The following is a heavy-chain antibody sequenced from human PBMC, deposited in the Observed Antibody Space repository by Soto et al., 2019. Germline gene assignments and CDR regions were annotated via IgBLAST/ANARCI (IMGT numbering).Heavy chain of an antibody. J-gene: IGHJ4*02. V-gene: IGHV4-59*01. CDR2: IYYSGST. D-gene: IGHD3-10*01. CDR1: DCPISSNY. CDR3: ARMITYYYGSGSHFDY. Sequence: QTLSLTFSASDCPISSNYWSWIRQPPWKGLEWIGYIYYSGSTNYNPSLKSRVTISVDTSKNQFSLKLSSVTAADTAVYYCARMITYYYGSGSHFDYWGQGTLVNVSS.